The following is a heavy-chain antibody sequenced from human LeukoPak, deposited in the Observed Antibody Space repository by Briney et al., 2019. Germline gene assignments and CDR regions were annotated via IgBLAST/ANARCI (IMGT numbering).Heavy chain of an antibody. V-gene: IGHV4-59*01. CDR1: GGSISSYY. D-gene: IGHD2-15*01. J-gene: IGHJ6*03. Sequence: PSETLSLTCTVSGGSISSYYWSWIRQPPGKGLEWIGYIYYSGSTNYNPSLKSRVTISVDTSKNQFSLKLSSVTAADTAVYYCARGQVEEGKNYYYYYYMDVWGKGTTVTVSS. CDR2: IYYSGST. CDR3: ARGQVEEGKNYYYYYYMDV.